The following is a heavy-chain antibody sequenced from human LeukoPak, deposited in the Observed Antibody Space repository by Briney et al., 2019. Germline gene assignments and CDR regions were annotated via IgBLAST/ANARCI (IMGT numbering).Heavy chain of an antibody. CDR1: GYTFTGYY. D-gene: IGHD3-22*01. V-gene: IGHV1-2*02. CDR3: ARHDYYESSGYPDY. Sequence: ASVKVSFTASGYTFTGYYMHWVRQAPGQGLEWMGWINPNSGGTNYAQKFQGRVTMTRDTPISTAYMELSRLRSDDTAVYYCARHDYYESSGYPDYWGQGTLVTVSS. CDR2: INPNSGGT. J-gene: IGHJ4*02.